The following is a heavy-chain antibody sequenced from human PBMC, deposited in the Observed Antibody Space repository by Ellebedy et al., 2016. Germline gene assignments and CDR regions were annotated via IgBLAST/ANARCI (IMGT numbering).Heavy chain of an antibody. CDR2: IKEDGTEK. J-gene: IGHJ4*02. CDR1: GFSFSSSW. D-gene: IGHD2-2*01. CDR3: ARGAVGDCSSTSCYGDY. V-gene: IGHV3-7*03. Sequence: GGSLRLXXVASGFSFSSSWRTWFRQAPGKGLGWVAAIKEDGTEKYYVDSVKGRCTISRDDTKNSLYLQMNSLRVEDTAVYYCARGAVGDCSSTSCYGDYWGQGTLVTVSS.